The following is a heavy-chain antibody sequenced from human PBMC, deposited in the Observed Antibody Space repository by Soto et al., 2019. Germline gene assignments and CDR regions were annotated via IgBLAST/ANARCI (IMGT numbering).Heavy chain of an antibody. CDR1: GGTFSSYA. V-gene: IGHV1-69*01. CDR2: IMPIFGTA. CDR3: AREVGATLNWFDS. J-gene: IGHJ5*01. D-gene: IGHD1-26*01. Sequence: QVQLVQSGAEVKKPGSSVKVSCKASGGTFSSYAISWVRQAPGQGLEWMGGIMPIFGTANYAQKFQGRVTITADESTSTVYMELSSLRSEDTDVYYCAREVGATLNWFDSWGQGTLVTVSS.